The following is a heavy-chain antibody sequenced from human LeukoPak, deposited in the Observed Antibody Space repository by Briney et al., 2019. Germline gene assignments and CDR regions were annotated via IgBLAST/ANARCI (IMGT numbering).Heavy chain of an antibody. Sequence: ASVKVSCKASGGTFSSYAISWVRQAPGQGLEWMGGIIPIFGTANYAQKFQGRVTITADESTSTAYMELSSLRSEDTAVYYCARGRDRLIAAAVDYWGQGTLVTVSS. J-gene: IGHJ4*02. D-gene: IGHD6-13*01. CDR3: ARGRDRLIAAAVDY. CDR2: IIPIFGTA. V-gene: IGHV1-69*13. CDR1: GGTFSSYA.